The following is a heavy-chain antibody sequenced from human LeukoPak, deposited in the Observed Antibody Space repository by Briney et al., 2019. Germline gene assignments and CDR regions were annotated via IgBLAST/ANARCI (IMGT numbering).Heavy chain of an antibody. CDR2: IHHSGTT. CDR1: GVSISSGYW. Sequence: SETLSLTCAVSGVSISSGYWWSWVRQPPGKGLEWLGEIHHSGTTNYNPSLRSHVTISVDTSKNQFSVELNSVTAADTAVYYCARSGDYCLDYWGLGNLVIVSS. V-gene: IGHV4-4*02. CDR3: ARSGDYCLDY. D-gene: IGHD3-22*01. J-gene: IGHJ4*02.